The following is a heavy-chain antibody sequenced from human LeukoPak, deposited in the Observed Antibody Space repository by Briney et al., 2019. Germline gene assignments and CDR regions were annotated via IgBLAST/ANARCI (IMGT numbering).Heavy chain of an antibody. J-gene: IGHJ5*02. CDR1: GFTFSSYS. CDR3: ARAGPRELLWFGGDNWFDP. CDR2: ISSSSSYI. Sequence: GGSLRLSCAASGFTFSSYSMNWVRQAPGKGLEWVSSISSSSSYIYYADSVKGRFTISRDNAKNSLYLQMNSLRAEDTAVYYCARAGPRELLWFGGDNWFDPWGQGTLVTVSS. V-gene: IGHV3-21*01. D-gene: IGHD3-10*01.